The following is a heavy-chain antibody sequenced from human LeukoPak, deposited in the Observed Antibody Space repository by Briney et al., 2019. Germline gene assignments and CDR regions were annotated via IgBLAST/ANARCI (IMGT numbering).Heavy chain of an antibody. V-gene: IGHV3-74*01. CDR3: ARAGGFLEWLLADYLDY. CDR1: GFTFSSYW. CDR2: INSDGSST. J-gene: IGHJ4*02. D-gene: IGHD3-3*01. Sequence: AGGSLRLSCAASGFTFSSYWMHWVRQAPGKGLVWVSRINSDGSSTSYADSVKGRFTISTDNAKNTLYLQMNSLRAEDTAVYYCARAGGFLEWLLADYLDYWGQGTLVTASS.